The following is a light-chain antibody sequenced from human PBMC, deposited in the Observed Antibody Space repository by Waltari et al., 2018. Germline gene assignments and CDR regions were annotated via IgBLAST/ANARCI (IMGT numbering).Light chain of an antibody. CDR2: DVS. J-gene: IGLJ3*02. V-gene: IGLV2-8*01. CDR3: NSYAGSNSVV. CDR1: SSDVGTSNA. Sequence: QSALTQPPPPSGPPGQSVSISCTGTSSDVGTSNAVSWYQQHPGKAPKLIIYDVSERPSGVPDRFSGSKSANTASLTVSGLQAEDEADYYCNSYAGSNSVVFGGGTKLTVL.